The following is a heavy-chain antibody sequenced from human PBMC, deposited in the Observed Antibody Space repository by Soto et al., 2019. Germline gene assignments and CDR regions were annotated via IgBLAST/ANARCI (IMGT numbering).Heavy chain of an antibody. CDR2: IWYDGSNK. J-gene: IGHJ6*02. Sequence: QVQLVESGGGVVQPGGSLRLSCTTSGFTFNTYGMHWVRQAPGKGLEWVAIIWYDGSNKYYADSVKGRFTVSRDNSKNTLYIQMNSLRAEDTALYYCARADCTGAYCYSWPFNYGVDVWGQGTTVTVSS. CDR1: GFTFNTYG. D-gene: IGHD2-15*01. V-gene: IGHV3-33*08. CDR3: ARADCTGAYCYSWPFNYGVDV.